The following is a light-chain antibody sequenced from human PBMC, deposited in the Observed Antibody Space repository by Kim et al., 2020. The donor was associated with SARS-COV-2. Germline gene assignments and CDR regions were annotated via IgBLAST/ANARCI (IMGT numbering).Light chain of an antibody. J-gene: IGLJ3*02. CDR2: GNS. V-gene: IGLV1-40*01. CDR1: RSNIGAGYD. Sequence: QSVLTQPPSVSGAPGQRVTISCTGSRSNIGAGYDVHWYQQLPGKAPKLLIYGNSNRPSGVPDRFSGSKSGTSASLAITGLQAEDEADYYCQSYDSSLSGSVFGGGTQLTVL. CDR3: QSYDSSLSGSV.